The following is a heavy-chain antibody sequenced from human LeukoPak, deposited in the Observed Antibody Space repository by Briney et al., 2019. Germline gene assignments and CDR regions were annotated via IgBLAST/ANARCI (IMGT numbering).Heavy chain of an antibody. CDR3: ARVFPPSYSSSSGGDY. D-gene: IGHD6-6*01. CDR2: INPNSGGT. Sequence: GSSVKVSCKASGGTFSSYAISWVRQAPGQGLEWMGWINPNSGGTNYAQKFQGRVTMTRDTSISTAYMELSRLRSDDTAVYYCARVFPPSYSSSSGGDYWGQGTLVTVSS. J-gene: IGHJ4*02. V-gene: IGHV1-2*02. CDR1: GGTFSSYA.